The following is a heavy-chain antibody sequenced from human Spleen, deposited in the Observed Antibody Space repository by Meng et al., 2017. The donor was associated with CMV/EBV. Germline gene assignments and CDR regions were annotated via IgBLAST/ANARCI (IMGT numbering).Heavy chain of an antibody. D-gene: IGHD2-2*01. CDR2: ITWNGGRV. Sequence: SLKISCEASGFTFGYYSMHWVRQVPGKGLEWVSGITWNGGRVGYGDSVKGRFTISRDSARKSLYLQMNNVRIEDTAFYYCARGTRYCRTPNCQLLGYIDHWGLGTLVTVSS. CDR3: ARGTRYCRTPNCQLLGYIDH. J-gene: IGHJ4*02. V-gene: IGHV3-9*01. CDR1: GFTFGYYS.